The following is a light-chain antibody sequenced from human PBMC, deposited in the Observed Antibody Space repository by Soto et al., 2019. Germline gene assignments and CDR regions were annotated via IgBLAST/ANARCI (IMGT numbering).Light chain of an antibody. J-gene: IGKJ1*01. CDR3: QQYVSWPLK. CDR2: GAS. CDR1: QSVRST. Sequence: EIVMTQSPATLSVSPGERATLSCSASQSVRSTLAWYQQKPGQAPRLLIYGASTRATDIPARLTGSGSGTEFTLTIGSLQSEDFAVYYCQQYVSWPLKFGQGTKVDIK. V-gene: IGKV3-15*01.